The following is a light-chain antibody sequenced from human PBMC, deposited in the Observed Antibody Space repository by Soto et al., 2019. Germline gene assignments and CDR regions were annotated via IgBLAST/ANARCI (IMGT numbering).Light chain of an antibody. V-gene: IGKV4-1*01. Sequence: DIVMTQSPDSLAVSLGERATINCKSSQTLLYRSNNNHYLAWYQHKPGQPPKLLIYWASTRESGVPDRFSGSGSETDFTLSISSLQAEDVAVYYCQQYYSIPYTFGQGTKLEIK. J-gene: IGKJ2*01. CDR1: QTLLYRSNNNHY. CDR2: WAS. CDR3: QQYYSIPYT.